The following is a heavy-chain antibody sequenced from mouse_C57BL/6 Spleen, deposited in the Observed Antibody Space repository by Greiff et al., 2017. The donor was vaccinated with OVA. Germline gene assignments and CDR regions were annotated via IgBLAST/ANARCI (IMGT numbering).Heavy chain of an antibody. Sequence: QVQLQQSGAELVRPGTSVKVSCKASGYAFTNYLIEWVKQRPGQGLEWIGVINPGSGGTNYNEKFKGKATLTADKSSSTAYMQLSSLTSEDSAVYFCARPITPGFAYWGQGTLVTVSA. CDR3: ARPITPGFAY. CDR2: INPGSGGT. J-gene: IGHJ3*01. CDR1: GYAFTNYL. D-gene: IGHD1-2*01. V-gene: IGHV1-54*01.